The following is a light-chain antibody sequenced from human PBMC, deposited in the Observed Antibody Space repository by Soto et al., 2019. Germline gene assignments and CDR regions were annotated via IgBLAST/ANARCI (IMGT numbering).Light chain of an antibody. CDR2: DAS. CDR3: QQRSTS. V-gene: IGKV3-11*01. CDR1: QSISSY. Sequence: EIVLTQSPATLSLSPVERATLSCRAGQSISSYLAWYQQKPGQAPRLLIYDASNRATGIPARFSGSGSGTDFTLTISSLEPEDFAVYYCQQRSTSFGQGTRLEI. J-gene: IGKJ5*01.